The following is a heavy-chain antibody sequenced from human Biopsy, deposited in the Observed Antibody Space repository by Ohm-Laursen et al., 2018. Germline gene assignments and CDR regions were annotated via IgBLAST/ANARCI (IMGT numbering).Heavy chain of an antibody. J-gene: IGHJ4*02. CDR2: INPSGGST. D-gene: IGHD6-19*01. CDR3: ARAVASTGGVFDS. V-gene: IGHV1-46*01. CDR1: GYIFTSYY. Sequence: ASVKVSCKTSGYIFTSYYIHWVQQAPGQGLEWMASINPSGGSTTYAQRFQGRLIMTRDTSTSSIYMELSSLRSEDTAIYFCARAVASTGGVFDSWGQGTLVTVSS.